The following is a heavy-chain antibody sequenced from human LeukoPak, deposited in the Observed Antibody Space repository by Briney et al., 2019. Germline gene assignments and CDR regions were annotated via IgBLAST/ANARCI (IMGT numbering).Heavy chain of an antibody. CDR2: ISAYNGNT. V-gene: IGHV1-18*01. D-gene: IGHD6-13*01. CDR1: GYTFSSYG. Sequence: GASVKVSCKASGYTFSSYGISWVRQAPGQGLEWMGWISAYNGNTDYAQKLQGRVTMTTDTSTSTAYMELRSLRSDDTAVYYCARERGIAAASNWFDPWGQGTLVTVSS. J-gene: IGHJ5*02. CDR3: ARERGIAAASNWFDP.